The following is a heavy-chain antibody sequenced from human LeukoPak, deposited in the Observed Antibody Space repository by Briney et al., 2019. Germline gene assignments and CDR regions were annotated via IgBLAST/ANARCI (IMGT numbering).Heavy chain of an antibody. D-gene: IGHD5-12*01. CDR3: AREVRNSGYDFRIY. J-gene: IGHJ4*02. Sequence: ASVKVSCKASGYTFTSYGISWVRQAPGQGLEWMGWISAYNGNTNYAQKLQGRVTMTTDTSTSTAYMELRSLRSDDTAVYYCAREVRNSGYDFRIYWGQGTLVTVSS. CDR1: GYTFTSYG. V-gene: IGHV1-18*01. CDR2: ISAYNGNT.